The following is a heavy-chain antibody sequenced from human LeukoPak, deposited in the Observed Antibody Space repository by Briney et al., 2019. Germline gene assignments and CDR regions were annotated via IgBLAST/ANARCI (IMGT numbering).Heavy chain of an antibody. CDR1: GGSISSSNW. J-gene: IGHJ4*02. CDR3: ARRLDYDILTGYNDY. V-gene: IGHV4-4*02. CDR2: IYHSGST. Sequence: SGTLSLTCAVFGGSISSSNWWSWVRQPPGKGLEWIGEIYHSGSTNYNPSLKSRVTISVDKSKNQLSLKLSSVTAADTAVYYCARRLDYDILTGYNDYWGQGTLVTVSS. D-gene: IGHD3-9*01.